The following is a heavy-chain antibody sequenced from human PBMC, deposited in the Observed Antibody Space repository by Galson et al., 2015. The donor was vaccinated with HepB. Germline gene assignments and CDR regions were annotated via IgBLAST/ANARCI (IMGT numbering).Heavy chain of an antibody. CDR3: ARVDYSSSSPDYYYYMDV. CDR1: GFTFSDYY. Sequence: SLRLSCAASGFTFSDYYMSWIRQAPGKGLEWVSYITSSGSTIYYADSVKGRFTISRDNAKNSLYLQMNSLRAEDTAVYYCARVDYSSSSPDYYYYMDVWGKGTTVTVSS. CDR2: ITSSGSTI. J-gene: IGHJ6*03. V-gene: IGHV3-11*01. D-gene: IGHD6-6*01.